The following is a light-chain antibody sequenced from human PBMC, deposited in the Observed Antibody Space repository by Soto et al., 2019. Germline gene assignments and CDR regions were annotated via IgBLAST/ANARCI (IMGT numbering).Light chain of an antibody. CDR3: QQFYKGWT. J-gene: IGKJ1*01. Sequence: DIQMTQSPSTLSASVGDRVTITCRASQSVGRSLAWYQQQPGKAPKLLIYGVSTLESGVPSRFSGFGSGTEFTLSISSLQPGDFGTYYCQQFYKGWTFGQGT. CDR2: GVS. V-gene: IGKV1-5*01. CDR1: QSVGRS.